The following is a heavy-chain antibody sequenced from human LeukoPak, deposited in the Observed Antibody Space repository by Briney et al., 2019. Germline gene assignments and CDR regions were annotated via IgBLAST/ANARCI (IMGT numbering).Heavy chain of an antibody. D-gene: IGHD3-3*01. CDR2: IYTSGST. J-gene: IGHJ4*02. CDR3: ARDKYDFWSGYSGHFDY. Sequence: PSETLSLTCTVSGGSISSYYWSWIRQPAGKGLEGIGRIYTSGSTNYNPSLKSRVTISVDTSKNQFSLKLSSVTAADTAVYYCARDKYDFWSGYSGHFDYWGQGTLVTVSS. V-gene: IGHV4-4*07. CDR1: GGSISSYY.